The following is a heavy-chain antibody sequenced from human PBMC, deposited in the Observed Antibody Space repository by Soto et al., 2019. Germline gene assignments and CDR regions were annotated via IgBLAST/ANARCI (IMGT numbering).Heavy chain of an antibody. J-gene: IGHJ6*02. D-gene: IGHD2-2*01. CDR3: ARDDHIVVVPTYLGAMDV. CDR1: GGSISSNNW. V-gene: IGHV4-4*02. CDR2: SYSSRST. Sequence: PAETLSLTCAVSGGSISSNNWCWFRRHPPGRRQWVLCISYSSRSTNYNASLKSRFTISLDKSKNQFYLKLTCLTAADSAVYYCARDDHIVVVPTYLGAMDVWGQGTTVTVSS.